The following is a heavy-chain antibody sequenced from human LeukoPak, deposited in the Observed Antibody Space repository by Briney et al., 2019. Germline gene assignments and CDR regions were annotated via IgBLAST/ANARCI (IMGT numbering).Heavy chain of an antibody. J-gene: IGHJ3*02. V-gene: IGHV3-11*01. CDR2: ISSSGSTI. CDR1: GFTFSDYY. Sequence: GGSLRLSCAASGFTFSDYYMSWIRQAPGKGLEWVSYISSSGSTIYYADSVKGRFTISRDNAKNSLYLQMNSLRAEDTAVYYCARGSGGLAGLRPPRAHDAFDIWGQGTMVTVSS. D-gene: IGHD2-15*01. CDR3: ARGSGGLAGLRPPRAHDAFDI.